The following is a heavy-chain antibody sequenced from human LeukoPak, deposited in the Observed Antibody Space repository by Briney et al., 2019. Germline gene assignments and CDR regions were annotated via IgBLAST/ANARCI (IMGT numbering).Heavy chain of an antibody. V-gene: IGHV3-53*01. CDR1: GFTVSSSH. D-gene: IGHD2/OR15-2a*01. CDR3: ARGRDYFPIDY. CDR2: TYSGGNT. Sequence: GGSLRLSCAASGFTVSSSHTTWVRQTPGKGLVWVSVTYSGGNTDYADSVKGRFTISRDNSRNTLYLQMSSLRVEDTAIYYCARGRDYFPIDYWGQGTFVIVSS. J-gene: IGHJ4*02.